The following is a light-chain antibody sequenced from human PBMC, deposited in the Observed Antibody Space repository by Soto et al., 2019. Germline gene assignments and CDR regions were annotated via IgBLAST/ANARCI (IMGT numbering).Light chain of an antibody. V-gene: IGKV1-5*03. CDR2: KAT. CDR3: QQYNDVQYT. J-gene: IGKJ2*01. CDR1: QSIGSW. Sequence: DIQMTQSPSTLSASVGDGVTITCRASQSIGSWLAWYQQKPGKAPKLLIYKATNLQSGVPSRFSGSGSGTDFSLTISSLQPVDSATYFCQQYNDVQYTFGPGTKLEI.